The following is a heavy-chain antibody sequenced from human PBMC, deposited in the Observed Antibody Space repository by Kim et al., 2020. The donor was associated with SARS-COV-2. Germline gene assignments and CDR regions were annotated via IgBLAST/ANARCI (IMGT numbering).Heavy chain of an antibody. V-gene: IGHV3-33*01. CDR1: GFTFSSYG. CDR3: ARVFDYSNYKRKTWSGFDAFDI. CDR2: IWYDGSNK. Sequence: GGSLRLSCAASGFTFSSYGMHWVRQAPGKGLEWVAVIWYDGSNKYYADSVKGRFTISRDNSKNTLYLQMNSLRAEDTAVYYCARVFDYSNYKRKTWSGFDAFDIWGQGTMVTVSS. D-gene: IGHD4-4*01. J-gene: IGHJ3*02.